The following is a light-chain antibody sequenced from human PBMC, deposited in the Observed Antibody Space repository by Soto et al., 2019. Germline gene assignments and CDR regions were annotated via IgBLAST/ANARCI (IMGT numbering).Light chain of an antibody. Sequence: ESVLTQSPGTLSLSPGERATLSCRASQTVSSKYLTWYQQKPGQAPRLLIYGASIRATGIPDRFSGSRSGADFTLTISTLEPEDFAVYYCQQFDDSPPAFTFGQGPKLEI. J-gene: IGKJ2*01. CDR2: GAS. V-gene: IGKV3-20*01. CDR3: QQFDDSPPAFT. CDR1: QTVSSKY.